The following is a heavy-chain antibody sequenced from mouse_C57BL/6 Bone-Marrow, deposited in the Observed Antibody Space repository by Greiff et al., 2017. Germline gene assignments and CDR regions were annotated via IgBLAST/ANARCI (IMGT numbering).Heavy chain of an antibody. D-gene: IGHD2-2*01. J-gene: IGHJ2*01. CDR1: GYTFTSYW. V-gene: IGHV1-74*01. CDR3: AIWIYYGYYFDY. CDR2: IHPSDSDT. Sequence: QVQLQQPGAELVKPGASVKVSCKASGYTFTSYWMHWVKQRPGQGLEWIGRIHPSDSDTNYNQKFKGKATLTVDKSSSTAYMQLSSLTSEYSAVYYCAIWIYYGYYFDYWGQGTTLTVSS.